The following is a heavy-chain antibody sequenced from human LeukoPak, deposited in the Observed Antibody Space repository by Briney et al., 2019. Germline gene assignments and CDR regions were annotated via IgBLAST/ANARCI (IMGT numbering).Heavy chain of an antibody. J-gene: IGHJ4*02. CDR2: IYYSGST. CDR3: ARDSGSYYLLVDY. Sequence: PSETLSLTCTVSGGSISSYYWSWIRQPPGKGLEWIGSIYYSGSTYYNPSLKSRVTISVDTSKNQFSLKLSSVTAADTAVYYCARDSGSYYLLVDYWGQGTLVTVSS. V-gene: IGHV4-59*12. D-gene: IGHD1-26*01. CDR1: GGSISSYY.